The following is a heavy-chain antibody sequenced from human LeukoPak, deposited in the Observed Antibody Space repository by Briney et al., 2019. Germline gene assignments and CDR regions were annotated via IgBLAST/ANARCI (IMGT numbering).Heavy chain of an antibody. CDR3: ARGAMATTPFFDY. D-gene: IGHD5-24*01. V-gene: IGHV4-34*01. CDR1: GGSFSIYY. J-gene: IGHJ4*02. CDR2: INHSGST. Sequence: SETLSLTCSVYGGSFSIYYWSWIRQPPGKGLEWIGEINHSGSTNFNPSLKSRVTMSLDTSRNQFSLKLTSLTAADTAVYYCARGAMATTPFFDYWGQGTLVTVSS.